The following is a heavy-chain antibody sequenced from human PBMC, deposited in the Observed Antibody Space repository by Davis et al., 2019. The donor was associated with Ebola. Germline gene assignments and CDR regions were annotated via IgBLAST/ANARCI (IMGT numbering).Heavy chain of an antibody. D-gene: IGHD3-22*01. CDR1: GFTFHDYY. Sequence: GESLKISCAASGFTFHDYYMNWIRQAPGKGLECISYISSSGDTIYYADSVKGRFTISRDNSKTSLYLQMNSLRGEDTAVYYCARSIDTYHDDSGPVYWGQGTLVTVSS. V-gene: IGHV3-11*04. J-gene: IGHJ4*02. CDR2: ISSSGDTI. CDR3: ARSIDTYHDDSGPVY.